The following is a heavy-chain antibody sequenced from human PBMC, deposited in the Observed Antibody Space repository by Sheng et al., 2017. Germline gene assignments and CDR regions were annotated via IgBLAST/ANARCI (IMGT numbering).Heavy chain of an antibody. CDR1: GFSLSNARMG. Sequence: QVTLKESGPVLVKPTETLTLTCTVSGFSLSNARMGVSWIRQPPGKALEWLAHIFSNDEKSYSTSLKSRLTISKDTSKSQVVLTMTNMDPVDTATYYCARTLYSSRWFYYYYMDVWGQGDHGHRLL. V-gene: IGHV2-26*01. D-gene: IGHD6-13*01. J-gene: IGHJ6*03. CDR2: IFSNDEK. CDR3: ARTLYSSRWFYYYYMDV.